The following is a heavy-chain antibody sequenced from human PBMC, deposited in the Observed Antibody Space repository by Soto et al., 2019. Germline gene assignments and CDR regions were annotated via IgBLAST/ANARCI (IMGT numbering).Heavy chain of an antibody. CDR1: TEVLSGYY. CDR3: ARGLFSSGWYSYFDP. Sequence: PSETRSRTCAVSTEVLSGYYWTWIRQSPGKGLEWIGEISQSGFTNYNPSLESRVTLSVDTSKSEFSLHLTSMTAADTALYYCARGLFSSGWYSYFDPWGQGTPVTVSS. V-gene: IGHV4-34*01. D-gene: IGHD6-19*01. J-gene: IGHJ5*02. CDR2: ISQSGFT.